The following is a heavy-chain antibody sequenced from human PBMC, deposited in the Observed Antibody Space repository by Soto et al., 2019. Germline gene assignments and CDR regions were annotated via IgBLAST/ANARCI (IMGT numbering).Heavy chain of an antibody. CDR2: INPNSGGT. J-gene: IGHJ4*02. Sequence: ASVKISCKASGYTFSGFYMHWVRQAPGQGLEWMGWINPNSGGTKSAEKFQGRVTMTRDTSISTAYMELSRLTSDDTAVYYCASAAVTGTAGLDFWGQGTQVTVSS. CDR3: ASAAVTGTAGLDF. CDR1: GYTFSGFY. D-gene: IGHD6-19*01. V-gene: IGHV1-2*02.